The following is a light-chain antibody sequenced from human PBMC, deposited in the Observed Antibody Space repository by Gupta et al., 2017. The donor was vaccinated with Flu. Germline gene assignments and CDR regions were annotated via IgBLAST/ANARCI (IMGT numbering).Light chain of an antibody. V-gene: IGKV1D-12*01. CDR3: QQANSFPFT. Sequence: DMQMTQSPSSVAASVGDRVTITCRASQDIHTWLAWYQQKPGKAPKLLISAASTLQSGVRSRFSGSGSGTDFTLTITSLQPEDFATYYCQQANSFPFTFGSGAKVGIK. J-gene: IGKJ3*01. CDR1: QDIHTW. CDR2: AAS.